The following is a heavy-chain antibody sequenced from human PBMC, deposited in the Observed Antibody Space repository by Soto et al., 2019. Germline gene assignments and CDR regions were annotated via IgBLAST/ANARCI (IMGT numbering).Heavy chain of an antibody. CDR1: GFTFISYW. D-gene: IGHD3-10*01. CDR2: INSGGGTT. V-gene: IGHV3-74*01. CDR3: ARWFTYGNFDYFDY. J-gene: IGHJ4*02. Sequence: GGSLRLSCAASGFTFISYWMHWFRQAPGKGLVWVSRINSGGGTTTYADSVKGRFTISRDNAKNTLYLQMNGLRAEDTAVYYCARWFTYGNFDYFDYWGQGTQVTVS.